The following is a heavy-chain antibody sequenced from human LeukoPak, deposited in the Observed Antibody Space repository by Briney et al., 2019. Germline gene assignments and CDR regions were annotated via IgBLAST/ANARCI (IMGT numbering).Heavy chain of an antibody. V-gene: IGHV3-23*01. CDR3: AKWGGDCSSTSCYGHMDV. J-gene: IGHJ6*03. Sequence: GGSLRLSCAASGFTFSIYAMSWVRQAPGKGLEWVSAISGSGGSTYYADSVKGRFTISRDNSKNTLYPQMNSLRAEDTAVYYCAKWGGDCSSTSCYGHMDVWGKGTTVTVSS. D-gene: IGHD2-2*01. CDR1: GFTFSIYA. CDR2: ISGSGGST.